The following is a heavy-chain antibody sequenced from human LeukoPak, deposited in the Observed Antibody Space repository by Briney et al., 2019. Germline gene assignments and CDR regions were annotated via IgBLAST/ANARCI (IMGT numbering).Heavy chain of an antibody. D-gene: IGHD5-18*01. CDR1: GYTFTGYY. J-gene: IGHJ4*02. V-gene: IGHV1-2*04. CDR3: ARVRRGYSYGTGALDFDY. Sequence: ASVKVSCKASGYTFTGYYMHWVRQAPGQGLEWMGWINPNSGGTNYAQKFQGWVTMTRDTSISTAYMELSRLRSDDTAVYYCARVRRGYSYGTGALDFDYWGQGTLVTVSS. CDR2: INPNSGGT.